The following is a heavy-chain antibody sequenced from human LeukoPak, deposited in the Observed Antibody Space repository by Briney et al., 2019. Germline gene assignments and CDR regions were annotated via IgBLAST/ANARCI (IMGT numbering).Heavy chain of an antibody. CDR3: ALGYCSGGDCYAKPYYFDH. V-gene: IGHV3-23*01. D-gene: IGHD2-15*01. CDR1: GFTFRAYA. Sequence: GGSLRLSCAASGFTFRAYAMSWVRQAPGKGLEWVSLISASSDTTYYADSVKGRFTISRDNSRNTLYLQMSSLRAEDTAVYYCALGYCSGGDCYAKPYYFDHWGQGTLVTVSS. CDR2: ISASSDTT. J-gene: IGHJ4*02.